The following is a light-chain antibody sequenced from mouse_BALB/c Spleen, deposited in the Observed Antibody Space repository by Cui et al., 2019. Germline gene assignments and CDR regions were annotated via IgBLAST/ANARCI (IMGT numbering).Light chain of an antibody. V-gene: IGKV5-39*01. CDR2: YAS. CDR1: QSISDY. J-gene: IGKJ2*01. Sequence: DILITPSPATLSVTRGDRVSLSCRASQSISDYLLWYQQKSHESPRLLIKYASQSSTGIPSRFSGSGSGSDFTLSINSVEPEDVGVYYCQNGHSFPPTFGGGTKLEIK. CDR3: QNGHSFPPT.